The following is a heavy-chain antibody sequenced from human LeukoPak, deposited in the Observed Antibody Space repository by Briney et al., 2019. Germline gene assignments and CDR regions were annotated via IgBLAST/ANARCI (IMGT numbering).Heavy chain of an antibody. CDR1: GFTFSSYA. D-gene: IGHD6-19*01. CDR3: AKDLYSSGWYSGFDY. V-gene: IGHV3-23*01. J-gene: IGHJ4*02. Sequence: GGSLRLFCAASGFTFSSYAMSWVRQAPGKGLEWVSAISGSGGSTYYADSVKGRFTISRDNSKNTLYLQMNSLRAEDTAVYYCAKDLYSSGWYSGFDYWGQGTLVTVSS. CDR2: ISGSGGST.